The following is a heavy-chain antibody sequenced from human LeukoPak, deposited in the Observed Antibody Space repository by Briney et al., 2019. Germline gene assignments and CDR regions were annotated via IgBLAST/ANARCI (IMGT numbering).Heavy chain of an antibody. Sequence: GGSLRLSCAASGFTVSSNYMSWVRQAPGKGLEWVSVIYSGGSTYYAASVKGRFTISRDTSKNTLYLQMNSLRAEDTAVYYCARGLDFWSGYSHGMDVWGQGTTVAVCS. V-gene: IGHV3-53*01. D-gene: IGHD3-3*01. CDR2: IYSGGST. J-gene: IGHJ6*02. CDR1: GFTVSSNY. CDR3: ARGLDFWSGYSHGMDV.